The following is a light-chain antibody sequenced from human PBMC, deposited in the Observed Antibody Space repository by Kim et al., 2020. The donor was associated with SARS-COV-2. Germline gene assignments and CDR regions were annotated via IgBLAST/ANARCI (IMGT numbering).Light chain of an antibody. V-gene: IGLV3-1*01. CDR3: QTWDRGSWG. Sequence: SYELTQPPSVSVSPGQAASITCSGYHLGDKHVCWYQHKPGHSPVLVIYQNTKRPSGIPERFSGSNSGNTATLTIGGTQPRDEADYYCQTWDRGSWGFGPG. J-gene: IGLJ1*01. CDR1: HLGDKH. CDR2: QNT.